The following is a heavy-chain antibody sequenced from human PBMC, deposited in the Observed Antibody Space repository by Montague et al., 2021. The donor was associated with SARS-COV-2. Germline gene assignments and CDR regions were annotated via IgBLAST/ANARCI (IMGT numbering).Heavy chain of an antibody. CDR3: AKQALTRYCTSTTCFGAAFDI. CDR1: GVSISSYY. J-gene: IGHJ3*02. V-gene: IGHV4-59*08. CDR2: IYYSGST. D-gene: IGHD2-2*01. Sequence: SETLSLTCTVSGVSISSYYWTWIRQPPGKGLEWIGFIYYSGSTNSNPSLKSRVTISVDTSKNQFSLKLSSVTAADTAVYYCAKQALTRYCTSTTCFGAAFDIWGQGTMVTVSS.